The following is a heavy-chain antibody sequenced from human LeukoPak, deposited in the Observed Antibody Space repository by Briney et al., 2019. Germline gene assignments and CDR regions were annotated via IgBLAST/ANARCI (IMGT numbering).Heavy chain of an antibody. CDR2: ISSSGDTM. J-gene: IGHJ4*02. CDR3: ARDPWGARSSLDY. V-gene: IGHV3-11*04. CDR1: GFSFSDYY. D-gene: IGHD1-26*01. Sequence: GGSLRLSCAASGFSFSDYYMSWIRQAPGKGLEWVSYISSSGDTMFYSDSVKGRFTISRDNGKKSLFLEINSLRAEDAAIYYCARDPWGARSSLDYWGQGTLVTVSS.